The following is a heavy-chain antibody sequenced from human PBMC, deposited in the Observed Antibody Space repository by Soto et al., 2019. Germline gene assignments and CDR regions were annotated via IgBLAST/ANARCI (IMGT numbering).Heavy chain of an antibody. V-gene: IGHV4-61*01. CDR1: GGSVSSGSYY. J-gene: IGHJ3*02. Sequence: QVQLQESGPGLVKPSETLSLTCTVSGGSVSSGSYYWSWIRQPPGKGLEWIGYIYYSGSTNYNPSLKSRVTISVDTSKNQFSLKLSSVTAADTAVYYCARVAWELQQSAFDIWGQGTMVTVSS. D-gene: IGHD1-26*01. CDR3: ARVAWELQQSAFDI. CDR2: IYYSGST.